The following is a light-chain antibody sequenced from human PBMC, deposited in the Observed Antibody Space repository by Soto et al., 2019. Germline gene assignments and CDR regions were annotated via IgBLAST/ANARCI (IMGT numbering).Light chain of an antibody. CDR1: QSVGTF. Sequence: EIVLTQSPATLSLSPWERATLSCRASQSVGTFFAWYQQKPGQAPRLLIYGASNRATGIPDRFSGSGSGTDFTLTISSLEPEDSAVYYCQQRHMWPITFGQGTRLEI. V-gene: IGKV3-11*01. CDR3: QQRHMWPIT. J-gene: IGKJ5*01. CDR2: GAS.